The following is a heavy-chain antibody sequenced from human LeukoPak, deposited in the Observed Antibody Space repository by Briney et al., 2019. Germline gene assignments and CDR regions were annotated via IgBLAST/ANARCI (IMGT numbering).Heavy chain of an antibody. Sequence: SETLSLTCAVSGGSISSSNWWSWVRQPPGKGLEWIGEIYHSGSTNYNPSLKSRVTMSVDTSKNQFSLKLSSVTAADTAVYYCARDGGSGSFWAYYFDYWGQGTLVTVSS. CDR1: GGSISSSNW. D-gene: IGHD1-26*01. CDR2: IYHSGST. CDR3: ARDGGSGSFWAYYFDY. V-gene: IGHV4-4*02. J-gene: IGHJ4*02.